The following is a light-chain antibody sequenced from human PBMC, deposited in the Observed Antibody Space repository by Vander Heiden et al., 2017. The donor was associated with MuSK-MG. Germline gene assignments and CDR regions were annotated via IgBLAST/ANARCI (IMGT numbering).Light chain of an antibody. CDR3: HQRSNCPLI. V-gene: IGKV3-11*01. CDR1: QSVSNY. CDR2: AAS. Sequence: LTRSPATLSSSPGERATISCRASQSVSNYLAWYQQKPGQAPRLLIYAASNRATGIPARFSGSGSGTDFTLTISSLEPEDFAVYYCHQRSNCPLIFGGGTKVEIK. J-gene: IGKJ4*01.